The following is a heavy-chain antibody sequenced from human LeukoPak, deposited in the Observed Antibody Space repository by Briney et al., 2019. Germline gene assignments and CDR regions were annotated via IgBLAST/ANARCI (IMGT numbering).Heavy chain of an antibody. V-gene: IGHV3-48*01. CDR2: ISSSGAL. CDR1: GFTFSTYT. CDR3: VRDSFYSHFDY. D-gene: IGHD2/OR15-2a*01. J-gene: IGHJ4*02. Sequence: GGSLRLSCAGSGFTFSTYTMNWVRQSSGKGLEWVSTISSSGALHYADSVKGRFTISRDSAKNSLYLQMNSLRAEDTAVYYCVRDSFYSHFDYWGQGTLVTVSS.